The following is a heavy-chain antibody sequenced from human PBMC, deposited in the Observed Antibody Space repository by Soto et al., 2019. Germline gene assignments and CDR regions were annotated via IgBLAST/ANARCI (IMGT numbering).Heavy chain of an antibody. D-gene: IGHD3-16*02. CDR1: GYTFTSYG. CDR3: ARAYDYVWGSYRYTFDY. CDR2: ISAYNGNT. J-gene: IGHJ4*02. V-gene: IGHV1-18*01. Sequence: ASVKVSCKAAGYTFTSYGISWVRQAPGQGLEGMGWISAYNGNTNYAQKLQGRVTMTTDTSTSTAYMELRSLRSDDTAVYYCARAYDYVWGSYRYTFDYWGQGTLVTVSS.